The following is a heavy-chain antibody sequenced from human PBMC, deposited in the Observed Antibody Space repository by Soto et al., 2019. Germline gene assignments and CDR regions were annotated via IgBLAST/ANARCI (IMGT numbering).Heavy chain of an antibody. J-gene: IGHJ4*02. V-gene: IGHV3-15*07. D-gene: IGHD3-10*01. CDR1: GLTFVYAW. Sequence: EVQLVESGGALVKPGGSLRLSCAVSGLTFVYAWVDWVRQAPGKRLEWVGRIKSRSSGGTIDYAAPVQGRFTISRDDSRNMVYLQMDNLKTADTGVYYCTHVFSVAHPYSNSWGQGTLVTVSS. CDR3: THVFSVAHPYSNS. CDR2: IKSRSSGGTI.